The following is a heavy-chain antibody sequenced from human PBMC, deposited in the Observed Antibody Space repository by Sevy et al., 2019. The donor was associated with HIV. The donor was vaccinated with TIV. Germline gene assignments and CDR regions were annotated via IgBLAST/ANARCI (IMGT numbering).Heavy chain of an antibody. CDR1: GFTFSSYW. CDR2: IKQDGSEK. Sequence: GGSLRLSCAASGFTFSSYWMSWVRQAPGKGLEWVANIKQDGSEKYYVDSVKGRFTISRDNSKDTLYLQMNSLRAVDTAIYYCAREGAPYRNIRYCSGDNCYYNWFDPWGQGTLVTVSS. CDR3: AREGAPYRNIRYCSGDNCYYNWFDP. D-gene: IGHD2-15*01. J-gene: IGHJ5*02. V-gene: IGHV3-7*01.